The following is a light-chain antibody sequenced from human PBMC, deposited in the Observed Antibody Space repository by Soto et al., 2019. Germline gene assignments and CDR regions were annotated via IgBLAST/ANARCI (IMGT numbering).Light chain of an antibody. J-gene: IGKJ1*01. CDR2: GAS. CDR1: QSVTSNY. CDR3: QQYGSSPRT. V-gene: IGKV3-20*01. Sequence: EIVMTQSPATLSLSPGERATLSCRASQSVTSNYLAWYQQKPGQATRLLIFGASIRDTGIPDRLSGSGSGTDFTLTISRLEPEDFAVYYCQQYGSSPRTFGQGTKVDIK.